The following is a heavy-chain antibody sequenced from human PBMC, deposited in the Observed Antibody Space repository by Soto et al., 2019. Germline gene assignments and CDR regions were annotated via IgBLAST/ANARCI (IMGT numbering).Heavy chain of an antibody. Sequence: EVQLLESGAGLVQPGGSLRLSCAASGFTFSSYAMSWVRQAPGKGLEWVSGISTSGDSTYYADSVKGRFTSSRDNSKNTLYLQLKGMRAGDTAVYYCAINSRYCSSTSCYADWGQGTLVTVSS. J-gene: IGHJ4*02. D-gene: IGHD2-2*01. V-gene: IGHV3-23*01. CDR3: AINSRYCSSTSCYAD. CDR2: ISTSGDST. CDR1: GFTFSSYA.